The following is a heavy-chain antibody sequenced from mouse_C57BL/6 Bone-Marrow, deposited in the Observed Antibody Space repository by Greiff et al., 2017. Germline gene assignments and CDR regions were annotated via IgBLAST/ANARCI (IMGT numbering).Heavy chain of an antibody. J-gene: IGHJ2*01. CDR3: ARTAVVAEDY. CDR2: IYPRSGNT. CDR1: GYTFTSYG. D-gene: IGHD1-1*01. V-gene: IGHV1-81*01. Sequence: VQVVESGAELARPGASVKLSCKASGYTFTSYGISWVKQRTGQGLEWIGEIYPRSGNTYYNEKFKGKATLTADKSSSTAYMELRSLTSEDSAVYFCARTAVVAEDYWGQGTTLTVSS.